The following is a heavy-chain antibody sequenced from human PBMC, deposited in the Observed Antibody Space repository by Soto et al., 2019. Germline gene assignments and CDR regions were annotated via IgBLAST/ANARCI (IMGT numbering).Heavy chain of an antibody. CDR1: GSTFSSYA. J-gene: IGHJ5*02. V-gene: IGHV1-69*13. CDR3: ARDYSYYYESRGDVNWLDP. D-gene: IGHD3-22*01. CDR2: IIPIFGTA. Sequence: ASVKVSCKCAGSTFSSYASNWVRQAPVQGLEWMGGIIPIFGTANYEQKFQGRVTITADESTSTAYMELSSLRSEDTAVYYCARDYSYYYESRGDVNWLDPWGQGTLVTVSS.